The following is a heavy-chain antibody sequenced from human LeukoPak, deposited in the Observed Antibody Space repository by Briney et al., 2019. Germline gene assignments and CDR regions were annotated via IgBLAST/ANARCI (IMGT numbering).Heavy chain of an antibody. J-gene: IGHJ4*02. D-gene: IGHD3-22*01. V-gene: IGHV3-23*01. CDR2: SSGSGGNT. CDR3: AKRSSEVVVVITRHFDY. CDR1: GFTFSSYA. Sequence: GGSLRLSCAASGFTFSSYAMNWVRQAPGKGLEWVSASSGSGGNTYYADSVKGRFTISRDNSKNTLYLQMNSLRAEDTAVYYCAKRSSEVVVVITRHFDYWGQGTLVTVSS.